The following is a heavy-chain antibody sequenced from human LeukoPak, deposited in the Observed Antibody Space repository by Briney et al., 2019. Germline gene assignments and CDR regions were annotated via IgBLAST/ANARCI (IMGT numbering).Heavy chain of an antibody. CDR2: ISHDGSNI. CDR3: ARDLAAAGRWAFDY. J-gene: IGHJ4*02. Sequence: GGSLRLSCEASGFTFSSYAMNWVRQAPGKGLEWVAVISHDGSNIYYADSVKGRFTISRDNSKNTLYLQMNSLRAEDTAVYYCARDLAAAGRWAFDYWGQGTLVTVSS. D-gene: IGHD6-13*01. V-gene: IGHV3-30-3*01. CDR1: GFTFSSYA.